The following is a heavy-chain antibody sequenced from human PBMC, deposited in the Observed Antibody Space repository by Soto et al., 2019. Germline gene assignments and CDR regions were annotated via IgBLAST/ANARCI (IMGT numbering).Heavy chain of an antibody. CDR2: ISYLGSNK. D-gene: IGHD1-26*01. Sequence: QVQLVESGGGVVQPGSSLRLSCAASGFTFSNHAMHWVRQAPGKGLEWVAVISYLGSNKYYGDSVKGRFTISRDNSKNALDLQRSSMSAEDTTVYCGAKDWEELAASGGMDVWGRGTTVIVSS. CDR3: AKDWEELAASGGMDV. CDR1: GFTFSNHA. V-gene: IGHV3-30*18. J-gene: IGHJ6*02.